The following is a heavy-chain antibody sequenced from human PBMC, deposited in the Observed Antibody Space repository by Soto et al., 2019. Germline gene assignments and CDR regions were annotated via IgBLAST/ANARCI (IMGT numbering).Heavy chain of an antibody. V-gene: IGHV1-46*01. CDR2: VNPSGGST. CDR3: ATVTMTFENALDI. J-gene: IGHJ3*02. Sequence: QVQLVQSGAEVKKPGASVKVSCKASGSGYSFSNYYMHWVRQAPGQGLEWMGIVNPSGGSTSYAQKFQGRFTTTTATFTITVYMELSSLRSEDSALYYCATVTMTFENALDIWGQGTMVTVSS. D-gene: IGHD3-16*01. CDR1: GSGYSFSNYY.